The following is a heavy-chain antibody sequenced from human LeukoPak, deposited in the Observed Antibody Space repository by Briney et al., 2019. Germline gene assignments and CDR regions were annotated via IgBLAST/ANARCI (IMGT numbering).Heavy chain of an antibody. D-gene: IGHD3-22*01. Sequence: TGGSLRLSCAASGFTFSSYEMNWVRQAPGKGLEWVSYISSSSSTIYYADSVKGRFTISRDNAKNSLYLQMNSLRAEDTAVYYCARASYYYDSSGYLSDAFDIWGQGTMVTVSS. J-gene: IGHJ3*02. CDR1: GFTFSSYE. CDR2: ISSSSSTI. CDR3: ARASYYYDSSGYLSDAFDI. V-gene: IGHV3-48*03.